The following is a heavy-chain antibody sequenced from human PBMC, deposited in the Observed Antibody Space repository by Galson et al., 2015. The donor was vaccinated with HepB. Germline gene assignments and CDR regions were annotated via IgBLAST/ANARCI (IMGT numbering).Heavy chain of an antibody. Sequence: TLSLTCTVSGDSISNRDYYWIWIRQSPGKGLEWIGHIYYSGSTYYNPSLKSRVTISVDTSKNHFSLNLSSVTAADTAMYYCARDRQHLPPYYGMDVWGQGTTVTVS. D-gene: IGHD6-13*01. CDR3: ARDRQHLPPYYGMDV. CDR1: GDSISNRDYY. V-gene: IGHV4-30-4*01. CDR2: IYYSGST. J-gene: IGHJ6*02.